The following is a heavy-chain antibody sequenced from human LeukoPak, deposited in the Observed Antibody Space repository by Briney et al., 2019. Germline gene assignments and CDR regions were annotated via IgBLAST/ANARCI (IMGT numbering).Heavy chain of an antibody. CDR3: TSRLNY. V-gene: IGHV3-15*01. CDR2: IRPITDGGTT. J-gene: IGHJ4*02. Sequence: PGGSLRLSCSASGFTFSNVWMTWVRQAPRKGLEWVGRIRPITDGGTTDYAAPVRGRFTISRDDSKNTLYLQMNSLKTEDTVVYYCTSRLNYWGQGTLVTVSS. CDR1: GFTFSNVW.